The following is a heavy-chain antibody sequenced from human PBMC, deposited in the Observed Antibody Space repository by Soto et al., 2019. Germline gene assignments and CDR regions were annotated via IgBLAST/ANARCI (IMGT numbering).Heavy chain of an antibody. Sequence: GGSLRLSCAASGFTFSSYAMHWVRQAPGKGLEWVAVISYDGSNKYYADSVKGRFTISRDNSKNTLYLQMNSLRAEDTAVYYCASRVRWGAAAGRSGWLQDYWGQGTLVTVSS. CDR3: ASRVRWGAAAGRSGWLQDY. V-gene: IGHV3-30-3*01. CDR2: ISYDGSNK. D-gene: IGHD6-13*01. J-gene: IGHJ4*02. CDR1: GFTFSSYA.